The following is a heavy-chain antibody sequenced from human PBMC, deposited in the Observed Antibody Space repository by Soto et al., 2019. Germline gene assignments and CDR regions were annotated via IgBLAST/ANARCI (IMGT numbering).Heavy chain of an antibody. D-gene: IGHD6-13*01. CDR1: GFTFSDYY. V-gene: IGHV3-11*05. CDR3: AREGPGTSTWYVDS. CDR2: ISTSSSYR. Sequence: PGGSLRLSCAASGFTFSDYYMSWIRQAPGKGLEWLSYISTSSSYRNYADSVKGRFTISRDNAKNSLYLQMNRLRVEDTAVYYCAREGPGTSTWYVDSWGQGTLVTVSS. J-gene: IGHJ4*02.